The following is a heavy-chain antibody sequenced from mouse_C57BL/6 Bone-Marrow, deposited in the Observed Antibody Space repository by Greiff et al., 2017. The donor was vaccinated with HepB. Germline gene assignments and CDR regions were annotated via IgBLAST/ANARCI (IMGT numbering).Heavy chain of an antibody. CDR2: IYPGGGYT. J-gene: IGHJ1*03. CDR3: ARLTTVVATGGYFDV. D-gene: IGHD1-1*01. V-gene: IGHV1-63*01. Sequence: QVQLQQSGAELVRPGTSVKMSCKASGYTFTNYWLGWAKQRPGHGLEWIGDIYPGGGYTNYNEKFKGKATLTADKSSSTAYMQFSSLTSEDSAIYYCARLTTVVATGGYFDVWCTGTTVTVSS. CDR1: GYTFTNYW.